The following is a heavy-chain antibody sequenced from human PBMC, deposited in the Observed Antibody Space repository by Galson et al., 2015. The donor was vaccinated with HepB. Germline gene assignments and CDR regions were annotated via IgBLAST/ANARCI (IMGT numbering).Heavy chain of an antibody. J-gene: IGHJ5*02. Sequence: SVKVSCKASGYTFTSYAMHWVRQAPGQGLEWMGGIIPILGIANNAQKFQGRVTSTADKSTSTAYMELSRLRSEDTAVYYCARDRKSLLITGTTLYNWFDPCGQWTLVTVSS. CDR3: ARDRKSLLITGTTLYNWFDP. CDR1: GYTFTSYA. D-gene: IGHD1-7*01. V-gene: IGHV1-69*10. CDR2: IIPILGIA.